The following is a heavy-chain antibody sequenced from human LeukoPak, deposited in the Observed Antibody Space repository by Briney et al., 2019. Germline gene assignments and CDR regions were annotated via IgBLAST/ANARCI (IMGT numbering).Heavy chain of an antibody. Sequence: SETLSLTCTVTGGSISSYYWSWIRQPPGKGLEWIGYIYYSGSTNYNPSLKSRVTISVDTSKNQFSLKLSSVTAADTAVYYCARSTCSGGSCSIDYWGQGTLVTVSS. J-gene: IGHJ4*02. CDR3: ARSTCSGGSCSIDY. CDR2: IYYSGST. CDR1: GGSISSYY. D-gene: IGHD2-15*01. V-gene: IGHV4-59*01.